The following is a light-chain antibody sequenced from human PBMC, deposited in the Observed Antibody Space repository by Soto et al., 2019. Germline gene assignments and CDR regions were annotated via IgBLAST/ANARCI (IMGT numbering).Light chain of an antibody. Sequence: DIQLTQSPSTLSASVGDRVTITCRASRSISSWLAWYQQKPGKAPKLLISKASNLESGVPSRFSGSGSGTDFTLTISGLQPDDFVTYYCQQYHSYGYTFGQGTKLEIK. CDR3: QQYHSYGYT. CDR1: RSISSW. J-gene: IGKJ2*01. V-gene: IGKV1-5*03. CDR2: KAS.